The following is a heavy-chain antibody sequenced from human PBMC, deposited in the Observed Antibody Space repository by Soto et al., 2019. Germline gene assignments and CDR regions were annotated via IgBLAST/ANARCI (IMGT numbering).Heavy chain of an antibody. D-gene: IGHD2-2*01. J-gene: IGHJ3*01. CDR2: MNPNSGNT. V-gene: IGHV1-8*01. CDR1: GYTFTDYD. CDR3: ARDSSTTNPV. Sequence: QVQLVQSGAEVRRPGTSVMVSCKTSGYTFTDYDINWLRQATGQGLEWMGWMNPNSGNTGYAQKFQGRVSMNRNTATSTAYMELSSLRSDDTAIYYCARDSSTTNPVWGQGTMVTVSS.